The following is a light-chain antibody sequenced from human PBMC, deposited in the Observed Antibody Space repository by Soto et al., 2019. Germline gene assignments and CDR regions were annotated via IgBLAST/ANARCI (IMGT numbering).Light chain of an antibody. J-gene: IGKJ1*01. CDR2: AAC. CDR3: QQFIAGWT. V-gene: IGKV1-5*01. Sequence: DSQLTHAPWGLCASVLHRVTITSRASQSTSTPLSRYKPTPGPAPHLLLSAACSLESAVPSRFRGSGSETEFTLTISRLEPDEFATYYCQQFIAGWTFGQGTKVDIK. CDR1: QSTSTP.